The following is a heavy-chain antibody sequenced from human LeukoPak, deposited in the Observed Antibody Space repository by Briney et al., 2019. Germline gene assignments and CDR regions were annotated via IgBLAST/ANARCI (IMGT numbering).Heavy chain of an antibody. D-gene: IGHD6-19*01. CDR2: INPNSGGT. V-gene: IGHV1-2*06. Sequence: ASVTVSCKASGYTFTGYYMHWVRQAPGQGLEWMGRINPNSGGTNYAQKFQGRVTMTRDTSISTAYMELSRLRSDDTAVHYCARALVAGNWFDPWGQGTLVTVSS. CDR1: GYTFTGYY. J-gene: IGHJ5*02. CDR3: ARALVAGNWFDP.